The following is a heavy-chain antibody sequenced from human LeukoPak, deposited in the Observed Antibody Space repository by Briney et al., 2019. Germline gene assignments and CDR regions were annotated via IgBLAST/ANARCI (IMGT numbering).Heavy chain of an antibody. V-gene: IGHV3-7*03. CDR3: ARVKASYYYDEYYFDY. CDR2: IKQDGSEK. Sequence: QPGGSLRLPCAASGFTFSSYWMSWVRQAPGKGLEWVANIKQDGSEKYYVDSVKGRFTISRDNAKNSLYLQMNSLRAEDTAVYYCARVKASYYYDEYYFDYWGQGTLVTVSS. J-gene: IGHJ4*02. CDR1: GFTFSSYW. D-gene: IGHD3-22*01.